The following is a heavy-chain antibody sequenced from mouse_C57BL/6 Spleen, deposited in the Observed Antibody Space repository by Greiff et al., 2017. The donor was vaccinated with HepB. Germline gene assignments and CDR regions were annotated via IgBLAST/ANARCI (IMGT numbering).Heavy chain of an antibody. V-gene: IGHV1-4*01. D-gene: IGHD1-1*01. CDR3: ARTGGDYYGSSYNFDY. Sequence: VQRVESGAELARPGASVKMSCKASGYTFTSYTMHWVKQRPGQGLEWIGYINPSSGYTKYNQKFKDKATLTADKSSSTAYMQLSSLTSEDSAVYYCARTGGDYYGSSYNFDYWGQGTTLSVSS. J-gene: IGHJ2*01. CDR1: GYTFTSYT. CDR2: INPSSGYT.